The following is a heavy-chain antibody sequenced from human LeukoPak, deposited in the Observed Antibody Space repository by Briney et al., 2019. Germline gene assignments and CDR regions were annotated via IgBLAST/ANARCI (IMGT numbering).Heavy chain of an antibody. CDR3: TTDKYSSSLNYYYYGMDV. V-gene: IGHV3-15*01. CDR1: GFTFSNAW. CDR2: IKSKIDGGTT. D-gene: IGHD6-6*01. J-gene: IGHJ6*01. Sequence: GGSLRLSYAASGFTFSNAWMRWVSQAPGKGLEWVGRIKSKIDGGTTDYAAPVKGRFTISRDDSKNTLYLQMNSLKTEDTAVYYCTTDKYSSSLNYYYYGMDVWGQGTTVTVSS.